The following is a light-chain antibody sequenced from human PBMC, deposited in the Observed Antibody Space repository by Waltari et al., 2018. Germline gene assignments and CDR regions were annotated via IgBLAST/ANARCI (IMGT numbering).Light chain of an antibody. Sequence: VLTQSTGTLSLSSGERATLSCRTSQSINKYLAWYQQKPGQAPRLLIYHASSRATGIPDRFSGSGSGTDFSLTISRLEPEDFAVYYCQHYVTLPVTFGQGTKVEIK. CDR2: HAS. CDR1: QSINKY. CDR3: QHYVTLPVT. V-gene: IGKV3-20*01. J-gene: IGKJ1*01.